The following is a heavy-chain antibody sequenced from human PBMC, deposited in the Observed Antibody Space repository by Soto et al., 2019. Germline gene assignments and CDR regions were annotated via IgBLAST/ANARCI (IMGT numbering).Heavy chain of an antibody. V-gene: IGHV1-18*04. CDR3: AGGQGSLIPYYFDS. CDR2: INTYSGNT. CDR1: EHTFTNYG. Sequence: QVKLVQSGAEVKKPGASVRVSCKASEHTFTNYGINWLRLAPGQGLEWMGWINTYSGNTIYAQKFQDRLTITTDTSTNTASMELRSLTSDDTAVFYCAGGQGSLIPYYFDSWGQGTLVTVSS. D-gene: IGHD2-2*01. J-gene: IGHJ4*02.